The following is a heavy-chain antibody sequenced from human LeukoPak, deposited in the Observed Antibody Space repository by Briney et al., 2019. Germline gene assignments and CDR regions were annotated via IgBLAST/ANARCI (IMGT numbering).Heavy chain of an antibody. D-gene: IGHD6-19*01. V-gene: IGHV4-39*07. CDR1: GGSISSYY. J-gene: IGHJ5*02. Sequence: SETLSLTCTVSGGSISSYYWGWIRQPPGKGLEWIGSIYYSGSTYYNPSLKSRVTISVDTSKNQFSLKLSSVTAADTAVYYCATAVVAVAVTYWFDPWGQGTLVTVSS. CDR2: IYYSGST. CDR3: ATAVVAVAVTYWFDP.